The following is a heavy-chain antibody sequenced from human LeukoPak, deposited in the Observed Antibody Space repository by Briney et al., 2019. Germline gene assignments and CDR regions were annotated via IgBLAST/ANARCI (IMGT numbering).Heavy chain of an antibody. J-gene: IGHJ5*02. D-gene: IGHD3-3*01. V-gene: IGHV1-69*05. CDR3: ARALFSITIFGVVILNWFDT. CDR1: GGTFISYA. Sequence: ASVKVSCKASGGTFISYAISWVRQAPGQGLEWMGGIIPIFGTANYAQKFQGRVTITTDESTSTAYMELSSLRSEDTAVYYCARALFSITIFGVVILNWFDTWGQGTLSPSPQ. CDR2: IIPIFGTA.